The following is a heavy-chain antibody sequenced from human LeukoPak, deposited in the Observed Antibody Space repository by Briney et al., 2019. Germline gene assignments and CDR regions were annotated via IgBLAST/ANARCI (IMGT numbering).Heavy chain of an antibody. CDR2: ICGGSTYI. J-gene: IGHJ6*03. V-gene: IGHV3-21*01. CDR3: ARESGIMVGDYYYYYMDV. D-gene: IGHD1-26*01. Sequence: GGSLRLSCTASGFAFSTYDMNWVRQAPGKGLEWVSFICGGSTYIYSLDSVTGRFTISRDNAKNSLYLQMESLSAEDTAVYYCARESGIMVGDYYYYYMDVWGIGTTVTVSS. CDR1: GFAFSTYD.